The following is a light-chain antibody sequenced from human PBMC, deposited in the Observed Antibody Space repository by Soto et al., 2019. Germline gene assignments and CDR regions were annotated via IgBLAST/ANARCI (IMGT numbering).Light chain of an antibody. J-gene: IGKJ3*01. V-gene: IGKV3-11*01. CDR2: DAS. CDR3: QQRSNWPPGFT. CDR1: QSVSSY. Sequence: EIVLTQSPATLSLSPGERATLSCRASQSVSSYLAWYQQKPGQAPRLLIYDASNRATGIPARFSGSGSGTDSTLTISSLEPEDFAVYYCQQRSNWPPGFTFGPGTKVDI.